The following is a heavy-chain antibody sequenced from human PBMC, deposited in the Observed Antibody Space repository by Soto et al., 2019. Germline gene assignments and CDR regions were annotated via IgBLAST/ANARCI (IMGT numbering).Heavy chain of an antibody. V-gene: IGHV3-21*01. D-gene: IGHD1-26*01. Sequence: GGSLRLSCAASGFTFSSYSMNWVRQAPGKGLEWVSSISSSSSYIYYADSVKGRFTISRDNAKNSLYLQMNSLRAEDTAVYYCARGRGPLRSSWYYYMDVWGKGTTVTVSS. CDR1: GFTFSSYS. J-gene: IGHJ6*03. CDR2: ISSSSSYI. CDR3: ARGRGPLRSSWYYYMDV.